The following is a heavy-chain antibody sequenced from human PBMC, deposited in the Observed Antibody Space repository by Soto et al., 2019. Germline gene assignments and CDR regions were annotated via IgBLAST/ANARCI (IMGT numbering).Heavy chain of an antibody. CDR3: AKHLKGGRLQSPFDL. D-gene: IGHD3-3*02. CDR1: GFTFSSYA. CDR2: ISDIST. J-gene: IGHJ4*02. Sequence: GGSLRLSCAASGFTFSSYAMSCFRQAPGKGLEWVSGISDISTYYEPSVKGRFTISTGKAKSTLFLQMKRLRAEDTAVYYCAKHLKGGRLQSPFDLWGQGTLVTVSS. V-gene: IGHV3-23*01.